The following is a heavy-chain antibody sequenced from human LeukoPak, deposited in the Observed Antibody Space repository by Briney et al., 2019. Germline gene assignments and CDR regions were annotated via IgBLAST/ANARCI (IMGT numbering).Heavy chain of an antibody. Sequence: SVKVSCKASGGTFSSYAISWVRQAPGQGLEWMGRIIPILGIANYAQKFQGRVTITADKSTSTAYMELSSLRSEDTAVYYCLYGSGSYYKGRYFDYWGQGTLVSVSS. D-gene: IGHD3-10*01. CDR1: GGTFSSYA. CDR2: IIPILGIA. J-gene: IGHJ4*02. V-gene: IGHV1-69*04. CDR3: LYGSGSYYKGRYFDY.